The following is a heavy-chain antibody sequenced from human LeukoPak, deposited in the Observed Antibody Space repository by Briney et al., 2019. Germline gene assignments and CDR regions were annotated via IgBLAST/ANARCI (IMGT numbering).Heavy chain of an antibody. J-gene: IGHJ5*02. CDR3: ARGRDSSGWYVFHWFDP. CDR1: GGSISTSAYY. Sequence: SETLSLTCIVSGGSISTSAYYWGWIRQPPGEGLQWIGSIYYSGNTYYNPSLKSRVTISVDTSKNQSSLKLSSVTAADTAVYYCARGRDSSGWYVFHWFDPWGQGTLVTVSS. CDR2: IYYSGNT. D-gene: IGHD6-19*01. V-gene: IGHV4-39*07.